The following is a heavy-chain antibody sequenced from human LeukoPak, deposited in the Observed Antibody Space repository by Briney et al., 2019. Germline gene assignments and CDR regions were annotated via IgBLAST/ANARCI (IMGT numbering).Heavy chain of an antibody. J-gene: IGHJ5*02. CDR1: GGTFSSYA. CDR3: ANYYYDSSGYYDTVPNWFDP. Sequence: GASVKVSCKASGGTFSSYAISWVRQAPGQGLEWMGGIIPISGTANYAQKFQGRVTITTDESTSTAYMELSSLRSEDTAVYYCANYYYDSSGYYDTVPNWFDPWGQGTLVTVSS. D-gene: IGHD3-22*01. V-gene: IGHV1-69*05. CDR2: IIPISGTA.